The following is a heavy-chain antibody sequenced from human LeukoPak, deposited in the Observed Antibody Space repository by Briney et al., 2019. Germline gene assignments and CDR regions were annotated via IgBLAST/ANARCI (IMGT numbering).Heavy chain of an antibody. CDR3: AKVGVIGGGAFDI. Sequence: PGGSLRLSCAASGFTFSSYAMSWVRQAPGKGLEWVSAITGSSGGTYYADSVKGRFTISRDNSKNTLSLQMNSLRADDTVIYYCAKVGVIGGGAFDIWGQGTMVTVSS. CDR1: GFTFSSYA. J-gene: IGHJ3*02. V-gene: IGHV3-23*01. D-gene: IGHD3-22*01. CDR2: ITGSSGGT.